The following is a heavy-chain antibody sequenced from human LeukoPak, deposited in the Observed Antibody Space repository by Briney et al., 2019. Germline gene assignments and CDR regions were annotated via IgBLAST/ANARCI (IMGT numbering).Heavy chain of an antibody. D-gene: IGHD3-22*01. Sequence: SETLSLTCTVSGGSISSSSYYWGWIRQPPGKWLEWIGSIYYSGSTYYNPSLKSRVTISVDTSKNQFSLKLSSVTAADTAVYYCASFSGSYYDSSPNHWGQGTLVTVSS. CDR1: GGSISSSSYY. CDR3: ASFSGSYYDSSPNH. J-gene: IGHJ5*02. CDR2: IYYSGST. V-gene: IGHV4-39*01.